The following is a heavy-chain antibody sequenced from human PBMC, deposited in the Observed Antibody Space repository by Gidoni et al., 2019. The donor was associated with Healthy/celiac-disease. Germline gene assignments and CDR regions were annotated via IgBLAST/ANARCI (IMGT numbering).Heavy chain of an antibody. J-gene: IGHJ4*02. CDR1: GFTFSSYA. D-gene: IGHD5-18*01. V-gene: IGHV3-23*04. Sequence: EVQLVESGGGLVQPGGSLSLSCAASGFTFSSYAMSWVGQAPGKGLEWVSAISGSGGSTYYADSVKGRFTISRENSKNTLYLQMNSLRAEDTAVYYCAKDRVYHTAMVESDYWGQGTLVTVSS. CDR2: ISGSGGST. CDR3: AKDRVYHTAMVESDY.